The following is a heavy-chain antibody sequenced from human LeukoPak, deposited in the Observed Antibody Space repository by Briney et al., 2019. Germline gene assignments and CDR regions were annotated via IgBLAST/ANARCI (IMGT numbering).Heavy chain of an antibody. CDR1: GFTFSSYT. CDR3: AGSSLGYCSSTSCSDYYYMDV. V-gene: IGHV3-23*01. J-gene: IGHJ6*03. Sequence: PGGSLRLSCAASGFTFSSYTMTWVRQAPGKGLEWVSTISGSGGSPYYADSVKGRFTISRDNSKNTLYLQMNSLRAEDTAVYYCAGSSLGYCSSTSCSDYYYMDVWGKGTTVTISS. CDR2: ISGSGGSP. D-gene: IGHD2-2*01.